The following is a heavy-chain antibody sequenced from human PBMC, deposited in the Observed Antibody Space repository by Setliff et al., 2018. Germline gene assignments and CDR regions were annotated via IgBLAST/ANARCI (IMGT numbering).Heavy chain of an antibody. CDR2: IYSGGST. CDR3: VRDDADNYDAFDN. D-gene: IGHD3-22*01. CDR1: GFTFNTYT. V-gene: IGHV3-66*01. Sequence: GGSLRLSCSASGFTFNTYTMHWVRQAPGKGLEWVSVIYSGGSTYYADSVKGRFTISRDNAKRSLYLQMNGLRADDTGVYYCVRDDADNYDAFDNWGQGTLVTVSS. J-gene: IGHJ3*02.